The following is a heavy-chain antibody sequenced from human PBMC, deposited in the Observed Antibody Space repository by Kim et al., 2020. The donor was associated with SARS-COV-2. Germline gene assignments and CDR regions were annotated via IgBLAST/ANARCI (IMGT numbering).Heavy chain of an antibody. CDR2: ST. V-gene: IGHV3-43*01. J-gene: IGHJ4*02. CDR3: AKLAYSVGFDY. D-gene: IGHD2-21*01. Sequence: STYYADSVKGRFTISRDNSKNSLYLQMNSLRTEDTALYYCAKLAYSVGFDYWGQGTLVTVSS.